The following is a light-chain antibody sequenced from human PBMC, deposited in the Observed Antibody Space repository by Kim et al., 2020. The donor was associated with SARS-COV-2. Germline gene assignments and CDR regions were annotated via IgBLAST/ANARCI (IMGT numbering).Light chain of an antibody. CDR2: AAS. CDR1: QTISNY. J-gene: IGKJ1*01. CDR3: QQSYISPWT. Sequence: DIQMTQSPSSLSASVGDRVTITCRASQTISNYLNWYQQKLGKAPKLLIYAASSLQSGVPSRFTGSGSGTDFTLTISSLQPEDFATYYCQQSYISPWTFGQGTKLEIK. V-gene: IGKV1-39*01.